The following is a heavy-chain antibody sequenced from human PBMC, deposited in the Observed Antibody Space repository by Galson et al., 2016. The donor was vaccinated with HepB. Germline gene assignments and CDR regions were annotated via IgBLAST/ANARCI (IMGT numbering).Heavy chain of an antibody. CDR1: GFTFSSYA. D-gene: IGHD3-3*01. CDR2: TSGNGVST. J-gene: IGHJ5*02. Sequence: SLRLSCAASGFTFSSYAMSWVRQAPGKGLEWVSTTSGNGVSTYYADSVKGRFTISRDNSKNTLYLQMNSLRAEDSALYFCAKGPYYDVWSGKDWFDPWGQGTLVTVSS. V-gene: IGHV3-23*01. CDR3: AKGPYYDVWSGKDWFDP.